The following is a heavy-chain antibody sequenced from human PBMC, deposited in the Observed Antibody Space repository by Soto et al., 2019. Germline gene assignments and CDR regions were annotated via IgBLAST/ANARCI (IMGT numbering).Heavy chain of an antibody. Sequence: QVQLVQSGAEVKKPGASVKVSCKASGYTFTSYGISWVRQAPGQVLEWMGWISAYNGNTNYAQKLQGRVTMTTDTSTSTAYMELRSLRSDDTAVYYCARDPDYYGSGSPLDYWGQGTLVTVSS. CDR1: GYTFTSYG. V-gene: IGHV1-18*04. CDR2: ISAYNGNT. CDR3: ARDPDYYGSGSPLDY. J-gene: IGHJ4*02. D-gene: IGHD3-10*01.